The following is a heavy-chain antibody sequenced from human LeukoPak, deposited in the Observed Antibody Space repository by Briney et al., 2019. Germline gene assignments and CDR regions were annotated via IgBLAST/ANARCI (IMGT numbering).Heavy chain of an antibody. D-gene: IGHD1-26*01. Sequence: PGGSLRLSCAASGFTFSGSAMHWVRQASGKGLEWVGRIRNKADNYATLYTASVKGRFTISRDDSKNTAYLEMNSLRTGDTAVYYCSRLGYWGQGTLVTVSS. CDR1: GFTFSGSA. CDR2: IRNKADNYAT. CDR3: SRLGY. V-gene: IGHV3-73*01. J-gene: IGHJ1*01.